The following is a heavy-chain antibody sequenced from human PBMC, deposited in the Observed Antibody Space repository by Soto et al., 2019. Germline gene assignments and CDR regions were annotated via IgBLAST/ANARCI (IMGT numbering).Heavy chain of an antibody. J-gene: IGHJ4*02. V-gene: IGHV3-30-3*01. CDR1: GFTFSSYA. CDR2: ISYDGSNK. D-gene: IGHD3-22*01. CDR3: ARAPQRVVVPYFDY. Sequence: QVQLVESGGGVVQPGRSLRLSCAASGFTFSSYAMHWVRQAPGKGLEWVAVISYDGSNKYYADSVKGRFTISRDNSKNTLYLPMNSLRAEDTAVYYCARAPQRVVVPYFDYWGQGTLVTVSS.